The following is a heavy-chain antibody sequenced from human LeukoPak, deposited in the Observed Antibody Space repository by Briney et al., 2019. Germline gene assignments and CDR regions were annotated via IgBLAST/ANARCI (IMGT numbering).Heavy chain of an antibody. CDR3: ARDWVPSKSGVGWFDP. Sequence: SETLSLTCTVSGYSISTGYYWGWIRQPPGKGLEWIGSMYHSGSTYYNPSLKSRVTISVDTSKNQFSLKLSSVTAADTAVYYCARDWVPSKSGVGWFDPWGQGTLATVSS. D-gene: IGHD3-3*01. CDR2: MYHSGST. J-gene: IGHJ5*02. V-gene: IGHV4-38-2*02. CDR1: GYSISTGYY.